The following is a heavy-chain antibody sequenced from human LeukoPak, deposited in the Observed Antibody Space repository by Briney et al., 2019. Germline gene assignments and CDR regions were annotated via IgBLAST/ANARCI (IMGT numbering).Heavy chain of an antibody. J-gene: IGHJ4*02. Sequence: PSETLSLTCTVSGGSISSYYWSWIRQPPGKGLEWIGYIYYSGSTNYNPSLKSRVTISVDTSKNQFSLKLSSVTAADTAVYYCAILSEQQLVLSNDYWGQGTLVTVSS. CDR2: IYYSGST. CDR1: GGSISSYY. D-gene: IGHD6-13*01. V-gene: IGHV4-59*12. CDR3: AILSEQQLVLSNDY.